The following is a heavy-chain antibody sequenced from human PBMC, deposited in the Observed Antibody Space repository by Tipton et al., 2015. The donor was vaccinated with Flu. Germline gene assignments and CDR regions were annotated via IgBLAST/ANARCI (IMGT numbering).Heavy chain of an antibody. CDR2: LYYVGRP. V-gene: IGHV4-38-2*02. Sequence: TLSLTCIVSHYSVSTGGYDYWGWIWQAPGKGLEWIGSLYYVGRPHYNPSLASRVTMSVDTSANQFFLEMTSLTAEDTAVYYCARNSTGKSFDSWGQGTLVIVSS. CDR3: ARNSTGKSFDS. CDR1: HYSVSTGGY. J-gene: IGHJ4*02. D-gene: IGHD4-23*01.